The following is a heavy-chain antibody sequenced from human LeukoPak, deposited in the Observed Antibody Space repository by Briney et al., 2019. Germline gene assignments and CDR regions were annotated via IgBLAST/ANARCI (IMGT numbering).Heavy chain of an antibody. J-gene: IGHJ5*02. Sequence: PSQTLSLTCTVSGGSISSGGYYWSWIRQHPGKGLEWIGYIYYSGSTYYNPSLKSRVTISVDTSKNQFSLKLSSVTAADTAVYYCARAASAGEFSGGSCSIDPWGQGTLVTVSS. CDR2: IYYSGST. D-gene: IGHD2-15*01. CDR1: GGSISSGGYY. CDR3: ARAASAGEFSGGSCSIDP. V-gene: IGHV4-31*03.